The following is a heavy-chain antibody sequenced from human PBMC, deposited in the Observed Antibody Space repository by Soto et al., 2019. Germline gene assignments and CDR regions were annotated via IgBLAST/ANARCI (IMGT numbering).Heavy chain of an antibody. Sequence: GGSLRLSCAASGFTFSSYSMNWVRQAPGKGLEWVSSISSSSSYIYYADSVKGRFTISRDNAKNSLYLQMNSLRAEDTAVYYFARDLTDYDILTGRWGQGTLVTVSS. V-gene: IGHV3-21*01. D-gene: IGHD3-9*01. CDR2: ISSSSSYI. CDR1: GFTFSSYS. CDR3: ARDLTDYDILTGR. J-gene: IGHJ4*02.